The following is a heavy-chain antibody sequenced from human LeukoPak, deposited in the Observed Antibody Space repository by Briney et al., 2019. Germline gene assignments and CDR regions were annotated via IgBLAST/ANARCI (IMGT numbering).Heavy chain of an antibody. Sequence: PGRSLRLSCAASGFTFSSYGMHWVRQAPGKGLEWVAIISYDGSNKYYADSVKGRFTISRDNSKNTLYLQMNSLRAEDTAVYYCAKDLDGYNRDYFDYWGQGTLVTVSS. V-gene: IGHV3-30*18. D-gene: IGHD5-24*01. CDR1: GFTFSSYG. J-gene: IGHJ4*02. CDR2: ISYDGSNK. CDR3: AKDLDGYNRDYFDY.